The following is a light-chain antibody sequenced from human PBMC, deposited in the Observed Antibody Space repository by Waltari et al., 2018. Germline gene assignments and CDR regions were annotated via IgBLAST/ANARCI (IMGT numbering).Light chain of an antibody. CDR1: SSNLGSNT. Sequence: QSVLTQPPSASGTPGQRVTISCSGSSSNLGSNTVNWYQQLPGTAPKLLLYSNTQRPSGVPDRFSGSKSGTSVSLAISGLQSEDEADYYCAAWDDSLNGVVFGGGTKLTVL. V-gene: IGLV1-44*01. CDR2: SNT. CDR3: AAWDDSLNGVV. J-gene: IGLJ2*01.